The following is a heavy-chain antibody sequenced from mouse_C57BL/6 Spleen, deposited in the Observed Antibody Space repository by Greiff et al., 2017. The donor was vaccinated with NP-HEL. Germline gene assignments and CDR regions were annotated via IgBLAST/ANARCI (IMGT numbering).Heavy chain of an antibody. CDR2: ISDGGSYT. CDR3: ARAHYYGSSYGYFDV. V-gene: IGHV5-4*01. Sequence: EVQGVESGGGLVKPGGSLKLSCAASGFTFSSYAMSWVRQTPEKRLEWVATISDGGSYTYYPDNVKGRFTISRDNAKNNLYLQMSHLKSEDTAMYYCARAHYYGSSYGYFDVWGTGTTVTVSS. D-gene: IGHD1-1*01. CDR1: GFTFSSYA. J-gene: IGHJ1*03.